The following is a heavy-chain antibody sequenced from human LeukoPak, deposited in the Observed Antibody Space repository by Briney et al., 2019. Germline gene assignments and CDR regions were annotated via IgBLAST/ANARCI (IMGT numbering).Heavy chain of an antibody. CDR3: AKRMGSSGRPSYFDY. Sequence: GGSLRLSCAASGFTFSSYAMSWVRQAPGKGLEWVSTICGSGDSTYYADSVKGRFTFSRDNSKNTLYLQMNSLRAGDTALYYCAKRMGSSGRPSYFDYWGQGTLVTVSS. J-gene: IGHJ4*02. V-gene: IGHV3-23*01. CDR2: ICGSGDST. D-gene: IGHD6-19*01. CDR1: GFTFSSYA.